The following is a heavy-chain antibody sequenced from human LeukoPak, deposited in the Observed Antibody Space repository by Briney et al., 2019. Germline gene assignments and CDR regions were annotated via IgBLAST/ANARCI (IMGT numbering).Heavy chain of an antibody. J-gene: IGHJ5*02. CDR2: INPNSGGT. CDR1: GYTFTGYF. D-gene: IGHD3-22*01. V-gene: IGHV1-2*02. CDR3: ARVQRYYDSSGLTT. Sequence: ASVKVSCKASGYTFTGYFMHWVRQAPGQGLEWMGWINPNSGGTNYAQKFQGRVTMTRDTSISTAYMELSRLRSDDTAVYYCARVQRYYDSSGLTTWGQGTLVTVSS.